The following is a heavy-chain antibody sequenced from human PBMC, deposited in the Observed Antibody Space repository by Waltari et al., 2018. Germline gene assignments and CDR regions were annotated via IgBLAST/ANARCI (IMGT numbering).Heavy chain of an antibody. V-gene: IGHV4-34*01. CDR3: ARGTWIQLWLQTLAFDI. CDR2: INHSGST. CDR1: GGSFSGYY. Sequence: QVQLQQWGAGRLKPSETLSLTCAANGGSFSGYYWSWIRKPPGKGLEWIGEINHSGSTNYNPSLKSRVTISVDTSKNQFSLKLSSVTAADTAVYYCARGTWIQLWLQTLAFDIWGQGTMVTVSS. D-gene: IGHD5-18*01. J-gene: IGHJ3*02.